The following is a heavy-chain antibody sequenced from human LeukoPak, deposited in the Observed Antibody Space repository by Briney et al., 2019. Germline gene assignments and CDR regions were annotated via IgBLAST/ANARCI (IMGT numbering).Heavy chain of an antibody. D-gene: IGHD3-10*01. CDR2: ICSVGST. V-gene: IGHV3-66*01. CDR1: GFTLSSNY. J-gene: IGHJ4*02. Sequence: GGSLRLSCAASGFTLSSNYMNWVRQAPGKGLEWVAVICSVGSTYYADSVKGRFTISRYNSKNTLYLQMNILRAEDTAVYYCASALFFDCWGQGTLVTVAS. CDR3: ASALFFDC.